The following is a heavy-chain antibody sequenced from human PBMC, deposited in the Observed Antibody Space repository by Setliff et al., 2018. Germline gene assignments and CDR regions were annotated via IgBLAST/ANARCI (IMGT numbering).Heavy chain of an antibody. Sequence: PSETLSLTRTVPGGSISSGGYYWSWIRQHPGKGLEWIGQIYTSWSTNYNPSLKSRVTISVDTSKNQFSLKLSSVTAADTAVYYCARGSGSYPVWFDPWGQGTLVTVSS. D-gene: IGHD1-26*01. CDR3: ARGSGSYPVWFDP. CDR1: GGSISSGGYY. J-gene: IGHJ5*02. CDR2: IYTSWST. V-gene: IGHV4-61*08.